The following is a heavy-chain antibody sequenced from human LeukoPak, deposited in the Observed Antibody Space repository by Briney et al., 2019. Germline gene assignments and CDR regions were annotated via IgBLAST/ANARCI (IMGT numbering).Heavy chain of an antibody. J-gene: IGHJ5*02. V-gene: IGHV5-51*01. CDR2: IYPGDSDT. D-gene: IGHD2-2*01. CDR3: ARGAYCSSTSCYGNWFDP. CDR1: GYSFTSYW. Sequence: GESLKISCKGSGYSFTSYWIGWVRQMPGKGLEWMGIIYPGDSDTRYSPSFQGQVTISADKSISTAYLQWSSLKASDTAMYYCARGAYCSSTSCYGNWFDPWGQGTLVTVYS.